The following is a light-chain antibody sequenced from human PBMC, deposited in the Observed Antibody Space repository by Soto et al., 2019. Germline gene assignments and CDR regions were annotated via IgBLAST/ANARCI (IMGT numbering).Light chain of an antibody. CDR2: GAS. V-gene: IGKV3-11*01. J-gene: IGKJ5*01. CDR1: QSVDSY. Sequence: EIVLPQSPASLSLSPGACSPLSGRASQSVDSYLVWYQQKPGQAPRLLIFGASNRATGIPARFSGSGSGTDFTLTINSLEPDDFAVYYCQQRDSWPITFGQGTRLEIK. CDR3: QQRDSWPIT.